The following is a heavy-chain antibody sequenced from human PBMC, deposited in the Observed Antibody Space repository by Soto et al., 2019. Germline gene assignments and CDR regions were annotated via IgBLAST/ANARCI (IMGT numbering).Heavy chain of an antibody. V-gene: IGHV4-39*01. J-gene: IGHJ5*02. CDR2: ISYSGTT. CDR1: GGSVSSSIYY. CDR3: ARQERAGTFYPNWFDP. Sequence: SETLSLTCTVSGGSVSSSIYYWGWIRQPPGKGLEWIGTISYSGTTYYNSSLKSRVTISVDTSTNQFSLKLTSVTAADTAVYFCARQERAGTFYPNWFDPWGQGTLVTVSS. D-gene: IGHD6-13*01.